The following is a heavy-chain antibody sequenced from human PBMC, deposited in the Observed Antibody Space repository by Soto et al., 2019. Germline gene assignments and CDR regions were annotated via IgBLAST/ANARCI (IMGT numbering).Heavy chain of an antibody. CDR1: GGSISSYD. D-gene: IGHD6-13*01. CDR3: ASSGRDLGSSSPKGKNYYSYYGLDV. J-gene: IGHJ6*02. Sequence: PSETLSLTCSVSGGSISSYDWSWIRQPPGKGLEWIGYIYYSGNTNYNPSLKSRVTISVDTSKNQVSLKVYSVTAADTALYYCASSGRDLGSSSPKGKNYYSYYGLDVWGQGTTVTVSS. CDR2: IYYSGNT. V-gene: IGHV4-59*01.